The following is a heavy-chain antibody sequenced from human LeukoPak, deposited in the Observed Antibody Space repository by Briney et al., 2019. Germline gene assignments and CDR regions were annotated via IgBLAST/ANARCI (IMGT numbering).Heavy chain of an antibody. V-gene: IGHV4-34*01. Sequence: SETLSLTCAVYGGSFSGYYWSWIRQPPGKGLEWIGEINHSGSTNYNPSLKSRVTISVDTSKNQFSLKLSSVTAADTAVYYCARHPGKQQLARFDYWGQGTLVTVSS. CDR1: GGSFSGYY. D-gene: IGHD6-13*01. CDR3: ARHPGKQQLARFDY. CDR2: INHSGST. J-gene: IGHJ4*02.